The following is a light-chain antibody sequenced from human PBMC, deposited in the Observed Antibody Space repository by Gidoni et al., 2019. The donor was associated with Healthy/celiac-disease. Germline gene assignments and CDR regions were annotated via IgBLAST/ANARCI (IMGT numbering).Light chain of an antibody. V-gene: IGKV3-20*01. CDR1: QSVSSSY. CDR3: QQYGSSPT. Sequence: EIVLTQSPGTLSLSPGERATLSCRASQSVSSSYLAWYQQKPGQAPRLLIHGASSRATGIPDRFSGSGSGTDFTLTISRLEPEDFAVYYCQQYGSSPTFXQXTRLEIK. J-gene: IGKJ5*01. CDR2: GAS.